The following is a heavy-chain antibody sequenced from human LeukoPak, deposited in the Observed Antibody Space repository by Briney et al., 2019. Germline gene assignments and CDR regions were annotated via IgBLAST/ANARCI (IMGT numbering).Heavy chain of an antibody. CDR2: ISSSSSTI. CDR1: GFTFSSYS. Sequence: PGGSLRLSCAASGFTFSSYSMNWVRQAPGKGLEWVSYISSSSSTIYYADSVQGRFTISRDNAKNSLYLQMNSLRAEDTAVYYCARGAYYYEDWGQGTLVTVSS. V-gene: IGHV3-48*01. J-gene: IGHJ4*02. D-gene: IGHD3-22*01. CDR3: ARGAYYYED.